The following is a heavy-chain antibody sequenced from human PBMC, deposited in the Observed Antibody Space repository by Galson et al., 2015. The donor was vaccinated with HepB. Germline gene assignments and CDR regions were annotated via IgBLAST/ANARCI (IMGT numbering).Heavy chain of an antibody. CDR2: IRAGSSII. D-gene: IGHD2-21*01. Sequence: SLRLSCAASGFTFNTYAMNWVRQAPGKGLESISYIRAGSSIISYADSVKGRFTISRDDARSSLYLEMNSLRDEDTAVYYCARDHDWAIDIWGQGTLVTVSP. CDR1: GFTFNTYA. V-gene: IGHV3-48*02. CDR3: ARDHDWAIDI. J-gene: IGHJ3*02.